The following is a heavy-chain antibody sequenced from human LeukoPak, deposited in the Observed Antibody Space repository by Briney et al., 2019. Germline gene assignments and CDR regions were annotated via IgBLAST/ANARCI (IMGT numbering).Heavy chain of an antibody. CDR3: GRNNDFGSRFDIDY. Sequence: SETLSLTCTVSGGSIGGTTYYWAWIRQPPGKGLEWIGYIYSGGGTSDTPSRKSRVTMSVDTSSNQFFLKLSTVTAADTAIYYYGRNNDFGSRFDIDYWGQGTLVTVSS. V-gene: IGHV4-39*07. J-gene: IGHJ4*02. D-gene: IGHD3-3*01. CDR1: GGSIGGTTYY. CDR2: IYSGGGT.